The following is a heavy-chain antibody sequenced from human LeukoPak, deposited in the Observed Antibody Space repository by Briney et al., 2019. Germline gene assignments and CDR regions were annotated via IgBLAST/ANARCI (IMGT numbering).Heavy chain of an antibody. V-gene: IGHV3-21*01. CDR3: ARGIQLSGMDV. CDR1: GFTFSSYS. D-gene: IGHD5-18*01. Sequence: GGSLRLSCVASGFTFSSYSMKWVRQAPGKGLEWVSSISSSSSYIDYADSVKGRFTISRDNAKNSLYLQMNSLRAEDTAVYYCARGIQLSGMDVWGQGTTVTVSS. CDR2: ISSSSSYI. J-gene: IGHJ6*02.